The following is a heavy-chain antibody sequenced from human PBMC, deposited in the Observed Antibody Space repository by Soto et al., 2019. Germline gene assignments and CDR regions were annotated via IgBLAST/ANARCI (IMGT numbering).Heavy chain of an antibody. CDR3: EEEMPFGKLSVV. J-gene: IGHJ6*01. D-gene: IGHD3-16*02. Sequence: SVKVSCKASGDTDTNYVISWVRQAPGQGLEWMGGIFPKFGTTYSAQKLQDRLTITADESTSTVYMQLSSLRLDDTAVYYCEEEMPFGKLSVVWAQGPTVTLSS. CDR1: GDTDTNYV. CDR2: IFPKFGTT. V-gene: IGHV1-69*13.